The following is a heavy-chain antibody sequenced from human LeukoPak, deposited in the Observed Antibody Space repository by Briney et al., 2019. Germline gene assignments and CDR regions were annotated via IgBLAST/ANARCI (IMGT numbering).Heavy chain of an antibody. D-gene: IGHD3-22*01. CDR2: ISSSSSYI. V-gene: IGHV3-21*01. Sequence: GGSLRLSCAASGFTFDDYAMHWVRQPPGKGLEWVSFISSSSSYIKYADSMKGRFTISRDNVKNSLYLQMNSLSVDDTAVYYCARGLSDYDSSGYYYFDYWGQGILVTVSS. J-gene: IGHJ4*02. CDR1: GFTFDDYA. CDR3: ARGLSDYDSSGYYYFDY.